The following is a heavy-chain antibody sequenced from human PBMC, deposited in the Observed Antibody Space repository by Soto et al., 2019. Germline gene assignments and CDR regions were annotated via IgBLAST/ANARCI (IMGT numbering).Heavy chain of an antibody. CDR1: GFTFSSYA. V-gene: IGHV3-23*01. CDR3: AKPRVPCSGGSCYIFDY. Sequence: HPGGSLRLSCAASGFTFSSYAMSWVRQAPGKGLEWVSAISGSGGSTYYADSVKGRFTISRDNSKNTLYLQMNSLRAEDTAVYYCAKPRVPCSGGSCYIFDYLGQRTLVTVSS. CDR2: ISGSGGST. J-gene: IGHJ4*02. D-gene: IGHD2-15*01.